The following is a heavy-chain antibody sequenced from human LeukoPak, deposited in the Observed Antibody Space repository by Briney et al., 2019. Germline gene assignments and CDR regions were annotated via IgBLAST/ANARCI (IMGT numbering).Heavy chain of an antibody. D-gene: IGHD4-11*01. V-gene: IGHV3-73*01. J-gene: IGHJ4*02. Sequence: GGSLRLSCAASGFTFSGSAMHWVRQASGKGLEWVGRIRSKANSYATAYAASVKGRFTISRDDSKNTAYLQMNSLKTEDTAVYYCTSGLREDDDYTYWGQGTLVTVSS. CDR3: TSGLREDDDYTY. CDR1: GFTFSGSA. CDR2: IRSKANSYAT.